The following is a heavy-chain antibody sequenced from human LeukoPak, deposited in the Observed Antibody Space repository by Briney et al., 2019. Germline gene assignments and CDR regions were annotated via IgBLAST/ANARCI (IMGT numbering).Heavy chain of an antibody. V-gene: IGHV4-59*01. Sequence: SETLSLTCTVSGGSISSYYWSWIRQPPRKGLEWIGYIYYSGSTNYNPSLKSRVTISVDTSKNQFSLKLSSVTAADTAVYYCARGTNWAYYGMDVWGQGTTVTVSS. J-gene: IGHJ6*02. CDR2: IYYSGST. CDR1: GGSISSYY. D-gene: IGHD2-2*01. CDR3: ARGTNWAYYGMDV.